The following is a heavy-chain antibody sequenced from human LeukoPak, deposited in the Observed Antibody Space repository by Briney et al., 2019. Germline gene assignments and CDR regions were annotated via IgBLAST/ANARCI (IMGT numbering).Heavy chain of an antibody. D-gene: IGHD2-8*02. CDR1: GYTFNAYY. CDR2: INPNSGDT. V-gene: IGHV1-2*02. J-gene: IGHJ2*01. CDR3: AILRLSTGLWWFFDL. Sequence: ASMKVSCKASGYTFNAYYPHWVRQAPGQGLEWMGWINPNSGDTKYAQKFQGRVTMTGDTSISTAYMELSRLRFDDTAVYYCAILRLSTGLWWFFDLWGRGTLVTVSS.